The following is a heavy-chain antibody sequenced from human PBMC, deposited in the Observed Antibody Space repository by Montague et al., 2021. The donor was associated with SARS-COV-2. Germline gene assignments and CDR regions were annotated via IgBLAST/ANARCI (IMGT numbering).Heavy chain of an antibody. Sequence: CAISGDSVASDSATCNWDKQSPESEPERQGVTHYMSKWYNDYAVSVRGRVTINPDTSKNQFSLQLNSVTPEDTAIYYCTSGREGNYNVMDVWGQGTTVTVSS. V-gene: IGHV6-1*01. D-gene: IGHD1-1*01. CDR1: GDSVASDSAT. J-gene: IGHJ6*02. CDR2: THYMSKWYN. CDR3: TSGREGNYNVMDV.